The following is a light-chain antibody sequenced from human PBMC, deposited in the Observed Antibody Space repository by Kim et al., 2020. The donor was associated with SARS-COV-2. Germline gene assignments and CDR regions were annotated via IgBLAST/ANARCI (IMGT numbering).Light chain of an antibody. J-gene: IGKJ1*01. V-gene: IGKV3-15*01. CDR2: GAS. Sequence: DIVMTQSPATLSVSPGERAILSCRASQSVNNNLAWYQQKPGQAPRLLIYGASTRATGIPARFSGSGSGTEFTLTISSLQSEDFAVYYCQQDNNWPPVAFGQGTKVDIK. CDR1: QSVNNN. CDR3: QQDNNWPPVA.